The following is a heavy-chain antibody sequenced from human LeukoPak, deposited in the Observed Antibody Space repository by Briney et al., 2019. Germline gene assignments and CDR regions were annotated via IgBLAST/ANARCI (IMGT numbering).Heavy chain of an antibody. Sequence: SETLSLTCTVSGGSISSSSYYWGWIRQPPGQGLEWIGSIYYSGSTYYNPSLKSRVTISVDTSKNQFSLKLSSVTAADTAVYYCARRLRFLEHLDYWGQGTLVTVSS. J-gene: IGHJ4*02. D-gene: IGHD3-3*01. CDR3: ARRLRFLEHLDY. CDR1: GGSISSSSYY. CDR2: IYYSGST. V-gene: IGHV4-39*01.